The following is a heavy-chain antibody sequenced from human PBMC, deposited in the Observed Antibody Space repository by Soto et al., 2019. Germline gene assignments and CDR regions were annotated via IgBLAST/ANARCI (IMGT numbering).Heavy chain of an antibody. V-gene: IGHV3-23*05. CDR2: IGSDGTAI. CDR1: GFTFNSYA. D-gene: IGHD6-19*01. CDR3: VRPGLTVPGTRYFDH. Sequence: EVQLLESGGAFVQPGGSLRLSCAASGFTFNSYAMSWVRQAPGKGLEWVSAIGSDGTAIQYADSVKGRFTISKDKSNDMIYLQMNSLRAEDTAVYYCVRPGLTVPGTRYFDHWGQGALVTVSS. J-gene: IGHJ4*02.